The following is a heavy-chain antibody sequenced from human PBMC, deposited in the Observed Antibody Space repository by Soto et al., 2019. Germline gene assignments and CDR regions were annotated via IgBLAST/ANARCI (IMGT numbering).Heavy chain of an antibody. D-gene: IGHD5-12*01. V-gene: IGHV1-3*01. CDR1: GYTFTSYA. CDR3: ARNVVATIQLDY. Sequence: QVQLVQSGAEVKKSGASVKVSCKASGYTFTSYAMHWVRQAPGQRLEWMGWINAGNGNTKYSQKFQGRVTITRDTSASIAYMELSSLRSEDTAMYYCARNVVATIQLDYWGQGTLVTVSS. J-gene: IGHJ4*02. CDR2: INAGNGNT.